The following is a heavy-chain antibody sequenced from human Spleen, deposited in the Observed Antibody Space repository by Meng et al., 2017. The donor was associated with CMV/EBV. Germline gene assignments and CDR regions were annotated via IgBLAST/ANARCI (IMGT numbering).Heavy chain of an antibody. Sequence: AASGFTFSSYAMSWVGQAPGRGLEWVSAISGSGGSTYYADSVKGRFTISRDNSKNTLYLQMNSLRAEDTAVYYCAKGSSGNRAYFDYWGQGTLVTVSS. CDR2: ISGSGGST. J-gene: IGHJ4*02. V-gene: IGHV3-23*01. CDR1: GFTFSSYA. D-gene: IGHD1-26*01. CDR3: AKGSSGNRAYFDY.